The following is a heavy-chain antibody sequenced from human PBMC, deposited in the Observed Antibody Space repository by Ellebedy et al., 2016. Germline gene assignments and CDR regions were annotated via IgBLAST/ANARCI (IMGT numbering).Heavy chain of an antibody. V-gene: IGHV4-4*02. Sequence: SETLSLTXAVSGISVSSNTWWPWVRQPPGKGLEWIGAVWHSGNSYSNPSLKSRLTISVDKTKNQFSLNLTSVTAADTAIYYCSRGRGDSREPYYYYGLQVWGQGTTVTVSS. CDR2: VWHSGNS. CDR1: GISVSSNTW. D-gene: IGHD1-14*01. J-gene: IGHJ6*02. CDR3: SRGRGDSREPYYYYGLQV.